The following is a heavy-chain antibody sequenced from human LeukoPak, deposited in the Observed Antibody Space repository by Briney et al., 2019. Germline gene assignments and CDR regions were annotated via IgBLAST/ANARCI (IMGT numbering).Heavy chain of an antibody. D-gene: IGHD2-21*01. J-gene: IGHJ4*02. Sequence: SETLSLTCTVFGGSISSASYYWSWIRQPAGKGLEWIGRIYTSGSTNYNPSLKSRVTILVDTSKNQFSLKLSCVIAADTAVYYCARGESYRGYYFDYWGQGTLVTVSS. CDR2: IYTSGST. V-gene: IGHV4-61*02. CDR3: ARGESYRGYYFDY. CDR1: GGSISSASYY.